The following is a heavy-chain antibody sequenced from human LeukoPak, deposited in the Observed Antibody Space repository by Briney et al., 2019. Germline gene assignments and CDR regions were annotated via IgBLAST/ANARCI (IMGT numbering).Heavy chain of an antibody. CDR2: ISYDGVNK. V-gene: IGHV3-30-3*01. CDR3: ARDRQVTYYDFWSGSLKGPIFDY. D-gene: IGHD3-3*01. Sequence: PGRSLRLSCATSGFTFSSYAMHWVRQAPGKGLEWVAVISYDGVNKYYADSVKGRFTISRDNSKNTLYLQMNSLRAEDTAVYYCARDRQVTYYDFWSGSLKGPIFDYWGQGTLVTVSS. J-gene: IGHJ4*02. CDR1: GFTFSSYA.